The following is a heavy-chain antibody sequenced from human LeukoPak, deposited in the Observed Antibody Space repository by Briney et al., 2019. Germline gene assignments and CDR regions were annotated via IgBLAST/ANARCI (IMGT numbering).Heavy chain of an antibody. D-gene: IGHD2-21*02. CDR2: INPNSGGT. CDR1: GYTFTGYY. CDR3: ARDPHIYCGGDCYSDY. V-gene: IGHV1-2*02. J-gene: IGHJ4*02. Sequence: ASVKVSCKASGYTFTGYYMHWVRQAPGQGLEWMGWINPNSGGTNYAQKFQGRVTMTRDTSISTAYMELSRLRSDDTAVYYCARDPHIYCGGDCYSDYWGQGTLVTVSS.